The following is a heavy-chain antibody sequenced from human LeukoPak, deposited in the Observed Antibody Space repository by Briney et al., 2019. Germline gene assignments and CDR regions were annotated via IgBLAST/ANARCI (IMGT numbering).Heavy chain of an antibody. CDR3: AQSVVRTSYYYYGMDV. V-gene: IGHV4-39*02. J-gene: IGHJ6*02. D-gene: IGHD2-2*01. CDR2: IYYSGST. CDR1: GDSIRSSEYY. Sequence: SETLSLTCTVSGDSIRSSEYYWGWIRQPPGKGLEWIGSIYYSGSTFYSPSLKSRITVSLDTSKNDFSLKLTSVTAADTAVYYCAQSVVRTSYYYYGMDVWGQGTTVTVSS.